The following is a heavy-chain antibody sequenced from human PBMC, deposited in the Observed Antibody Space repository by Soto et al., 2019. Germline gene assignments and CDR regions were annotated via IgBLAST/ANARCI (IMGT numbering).Heavy chain of an antibody. CDR1: GFTFDDYI. CDR3: AKGGDGGNPSDWYFDL. V-gene: IGHV3-43*01. CDR2: ISWDGGST. Sequence: EVQLVESGGVVVQPGGSLRLSCAASGFTFDDYIMHWVRQPPGKGLEWVSLISWDGGSTYYADSMKGRFTISRDNSKNSLYLQMNSLRAEDTSLYYCAKGGDGGNPSDWYFDLWGRGTLVTFSS. J-gene: IGHJ2*01. D-gene: IGHD4-4*01.